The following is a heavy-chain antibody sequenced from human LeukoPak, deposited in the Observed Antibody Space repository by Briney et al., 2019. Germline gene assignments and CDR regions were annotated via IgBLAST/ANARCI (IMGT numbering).Heavy chain of an antibody. CDR2: INHSGST. CDR1: SGSFSGYY. CDR3: ARWLQLRDAFDI. D-gene: IGHD5-24*01. Sequence: SETLSLTCAVYSGSFSGYYWSWIRQPPGKGLEWIGEINHSGSTNYNPSLKSRVTISVDTSKNQFSLKLSSVTAADTAVYYCARWLQLRDAFDIWGQGTMVTVSS. J-gene: IGHJ3*02. V-gene: IGHV4-34*01.